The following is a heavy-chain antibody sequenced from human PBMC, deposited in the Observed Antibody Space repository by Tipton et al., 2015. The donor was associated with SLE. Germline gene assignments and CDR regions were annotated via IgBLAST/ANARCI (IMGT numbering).Heavy chain of an antibody. V-gene: IGHV1-2*02. CDR3: ARENLEYCRYDLCYGWFDR. J-gene: IGHJ5*02. CDR2: INPNNGGT. D-gene: IGHD2/OR15-2a*01. CDR1: GYLFTGYY. Sequence: QSGAEVMMPGASMKVSCKASGYLFTGYYIYWVRQAPGQGLELMGWINPNNGGTNYAQKFQGRVTMTRDTSINTAYLELSSLRSDDTAIYYCARENLEYCRYDLCYGWFDRWGQRTLVTVSS.